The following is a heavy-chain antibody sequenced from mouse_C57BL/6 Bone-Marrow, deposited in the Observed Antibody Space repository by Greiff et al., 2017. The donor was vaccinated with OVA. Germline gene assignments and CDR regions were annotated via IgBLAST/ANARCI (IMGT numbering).Heavy chain of an antibody. CDR3: ARTYDYAMDY. V-gene: IGHV1-54*01. CDR2: INPGSGGT. Sequence: HVPRQESGAALLRPGTSVKVSCKASGYAFTNYLIEWVKQRPGQGLEWIGVINPGSGGTNYNEKFKGKATLTADKSSSTAYMQLSSLTSEDSAVYFCARTYDYAMDYWGQGTSVTVSS. D-gene: IGHD2-4*01. J-gene: IGHJ4*01. CDR1: GYAFTNYL.